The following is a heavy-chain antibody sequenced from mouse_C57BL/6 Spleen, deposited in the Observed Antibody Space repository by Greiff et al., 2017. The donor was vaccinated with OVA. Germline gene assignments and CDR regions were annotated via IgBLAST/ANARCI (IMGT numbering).Heavy chain of an antibody. CDR1: GYTFTSYW. J-gene: IGHJ2*01. Sequence: QVQLQQPGAELVMPGASVKLSCKASGYTFTSYWMHWVKQRPGQGLEWIGEIDPSDSYTNYNQKFKGKSTLTVDKSSSTAYMQLSSLTSEDSAVYYCARGLRGDDYWGQGTTLTVSS. D-gene: IGHD3-1*01. V-gene: IGHV1-69*01. CDR2: IDPSDSYT. CDR3: ARGLRGDDY.